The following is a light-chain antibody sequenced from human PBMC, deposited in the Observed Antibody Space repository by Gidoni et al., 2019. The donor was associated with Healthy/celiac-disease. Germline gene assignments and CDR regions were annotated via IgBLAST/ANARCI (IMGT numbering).Light chain of an antibody. CDR3: MQALQSLCT. V-gene: IGKV2-28*01. CDR2: GGS. J-gene: IGKJ2*02. Sequence: DIEMTQCLLSLPVTPREQAPLSSTSSQSLLPSTGYSDLDWYLQKPGQSPQLLIYGGSNRASGVPDRFSGSGSGTEFTLKISRVEAEDFGVYYCMQALQSLCTFGQGTKLEIK. CDR1: QSLLPSTGYSD.